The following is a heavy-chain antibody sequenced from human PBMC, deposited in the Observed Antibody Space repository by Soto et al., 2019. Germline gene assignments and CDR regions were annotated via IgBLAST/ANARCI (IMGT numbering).Heavy chain of an antibody. CDR1: GFTFSSYS. J-gene: IGHJ5*02. V-gene: IGHV3-21*01. D-gene: IGHD2-2*01. CDR2: ISSSSSYI. CDR3: ARDPVVPAATGWFDP. Sequence: EVQLVESGGGLVKPGGSLRLSCAASGFTFSSYSMNWVRQAPGKGLEGVSSISSSSSYIYYADSVKGRFTISRDNAKNSLYLQMNSLRAEDTAVYYCARDPVVPAATGWFDPWGQGTLVTVSS.